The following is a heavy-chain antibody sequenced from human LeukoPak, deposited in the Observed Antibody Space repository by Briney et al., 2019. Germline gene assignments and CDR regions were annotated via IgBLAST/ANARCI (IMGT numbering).Heavy chain of an antibody. J-gene: IGHJ4*02. CDR1: GGSISSYY. D-gene: IGHD3-10*01. CDR2: IYYSGST. Sequence: PSETLSLTCTVSGGSISSYYWSWIRQPPGKGLEWIGYIYYSGSTNYNPSLKSRVTISVDTPKNQFSLKLSSVTAADTAVYYCARAKYGSGSYYNDYWGQGTLVTVSS. V-gene: IGHV4-59*01. CDR3: ARAKYGSGSYYNDY.